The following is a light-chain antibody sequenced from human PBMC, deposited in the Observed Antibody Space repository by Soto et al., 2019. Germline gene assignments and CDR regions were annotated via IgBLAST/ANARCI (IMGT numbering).Light chain of an antibody. J-gene: IGKJ4*01. CDR1: PEINTY. Sequence: DIQITQSPSSLCASVXDRVTIAWGATPEINTYFPWSQQKSAKAPXLLXYDASDLEQGGPSRFSGSGSATDFTSTINSLQPEDIATYYGQQYDNLPLTFGGGTKVDIK. CDR2: DAS. V-gene: IGKV1-33*01. CDR3: QQYDNLPLT.